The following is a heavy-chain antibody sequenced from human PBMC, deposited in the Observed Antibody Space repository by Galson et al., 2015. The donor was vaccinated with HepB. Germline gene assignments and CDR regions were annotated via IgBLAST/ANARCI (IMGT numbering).Heavy chain of an antibody. J-gene: IGHJ4*02. Sequence: SETLSLTCAVQGGSISGSYWNWIRQPPGKGLEWIGEINLAGSANYNPSLKSRVTLSLDTSKSQFSLQLSSVTAADTAVYYCAGDFSEWRQLHYFDFWGQGILVTVSS. V-gene: IGHV4-34*01. CDR1: GGSISGSY. D-gene: IGHD5-24*01. CDR2: INLAGSA. CDR3: AGDFSEWRQLHYFDF.